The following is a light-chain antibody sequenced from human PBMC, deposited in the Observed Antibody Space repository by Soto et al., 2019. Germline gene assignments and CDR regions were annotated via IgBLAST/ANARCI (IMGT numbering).Light chain of an antibody. J-gene: IGKJ1*01. V-gene: IGKV3-20*01. Sequence: VLAQSPGTLSLSPGARATLSCRASQNVISTYLAWYQQKPGQAPRLLIYGASSRATGIPDRFSASGSGTEFTLTISTLEPEDFAVYYCQQYGGSPWTFGQGTKVDIK. CDR2: GAS. CDR3: QQYGGSPWT. CDR1: QNVISTY.